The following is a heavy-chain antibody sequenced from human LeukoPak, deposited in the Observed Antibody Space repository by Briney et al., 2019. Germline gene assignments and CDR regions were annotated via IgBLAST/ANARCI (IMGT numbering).Heavy chain of an antibody. CDR3: ATSRYYDFWSGYYEY. J-gene: IGHJ4*02. CDR2: ISSNGGST. V-gene: IGHV3-64*01. D-gene: IGHD3-3*01. Sequence: GGSLRLSCAASGFTFSSYGMHWVRQAPGKGLEYVSAISSNGGSTYYANSVKGRFTIFRENSKNTLYLQMGSLRAEDMAVYYCATSRYYDFWSGYYEYWGQGTLVTVSS. CDR1: GFTFSSYG.